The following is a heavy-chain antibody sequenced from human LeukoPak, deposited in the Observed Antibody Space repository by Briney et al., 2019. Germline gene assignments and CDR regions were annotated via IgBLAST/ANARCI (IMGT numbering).Heavy chain of an antibody. J-gene: IGHJ3*02. CDR3: ARESADILTGYYAFDI. D-gene: IGHD3-9*01. CDR1: GGSFSGYY. Sequence: SETLSLTCAVYGGSFSGYYWSWIRQPPGKGLEWIGEINHSGSTNYNPSLKSRVTISVDTSKNQFSLKLSSGTAADTAVYYCARESADILTGYYAFDIWGQGTMVTVSS. CDR2: INHSGST. V-gene: IGHV4-34*01.